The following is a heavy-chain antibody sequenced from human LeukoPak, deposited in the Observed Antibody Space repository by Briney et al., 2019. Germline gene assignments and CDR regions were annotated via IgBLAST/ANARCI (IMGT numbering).Heavy chain of an antibody. CDR1: GGSISSYY. J-gene: IGHJ4*02. D-gene: IGHD3-22*01. V-gene: IGHV4-59*01. Sequence: SETLSLTCTVSGGSISSYYWSWIRQPPGKGLEWIGYIYYSGSTNYNPSLKSRVTISVDTSKNQFSLKLSSVTAADTAVYYCARSHYDSSSSFDYWGQGTLVTVSS. CDR2: IYYSGST. CDR3: ARSHYDSSSSFDY.